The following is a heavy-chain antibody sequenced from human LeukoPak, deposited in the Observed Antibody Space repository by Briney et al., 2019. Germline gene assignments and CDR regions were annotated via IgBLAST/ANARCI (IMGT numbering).Heavy chain of an antibody. CDR1: GFTFSSYW. CDR2: IKQDGSEK. V-gene: IGHV3-7*03. D-gene: IGHD2-15*01. J-gene: IGHJ4*02. CDR3: AKECNSPGSCYYFDY. Sequence: GGSLRLSCAASGFTFSSYWMSWVRQAPGKGLEWVANIKQDGSEKYYVDSVKGRFTISRDNAKNSLYLQMNSLRAEDTAVYYCAKECNSPGSCYYFDYWGQGTLVTVSS.